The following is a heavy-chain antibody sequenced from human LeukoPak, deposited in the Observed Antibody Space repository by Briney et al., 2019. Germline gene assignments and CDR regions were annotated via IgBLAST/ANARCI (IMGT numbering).Heavy chain of an antibody. CDR3: ARVVSGYSSSWSKTQPLDY. CDR1: GYIFSDYY. CDR2: INPNSGGT. V-gene: IGHV1-2*02. D-gene: IGHD6-13*01. J-gene: IGHJ4*02. Sequence: ASVKVSCKASGYIFSDYYMHWVRQAPGQGLEWMGWINPNSGGTNYARKFQGRVAMTRDTSISTAYMELSRLRSDDTAVYYCARVVSGYSSSWSKTQPLDYWGQGTLVTVSS.